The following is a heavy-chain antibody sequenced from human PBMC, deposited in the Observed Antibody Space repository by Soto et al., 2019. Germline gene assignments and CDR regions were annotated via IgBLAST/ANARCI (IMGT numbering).Heavy chain of an antibody. V-gene: IGHV4-59*01. CDR1: GGSISSYY. CDR3: ARDSDYYDSSGYAFDI. D-gene: IGHD3-22*01. J-gene: IGHJ3*02. Sequence: SETLSLTCTVSGGSISSYYWSWIRQPPGKGLEWIGYIYYSGSTNYNPSLKSRVTISVDTSKNQFSLKLSSVTAADTAVYYCARDSDYYDSSGYAFDIWGQGTMVTVS. CDR2: IYYSGST.